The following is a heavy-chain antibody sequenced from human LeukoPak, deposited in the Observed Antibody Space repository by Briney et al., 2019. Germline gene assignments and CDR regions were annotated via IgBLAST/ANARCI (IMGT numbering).Heavy chain of an antibody. D-gene: IGHD1-7*01. CDR1: GFTFSSYW. CDR2: INGYGRST. J-gene: IGHJ4*02. V-gene: IGHV3-74*01. CDR3: ATYHRNYEADY. Sequence: GGSLRLSWAASGFTFSSYWIYWFRQAPGRGRVWVSGINGYGRSTRYEASVKGRFTISRDNAKNTLYLQMKSLRAEDTAVYYCATYHRNYEADYWGQGTLGTVSS.